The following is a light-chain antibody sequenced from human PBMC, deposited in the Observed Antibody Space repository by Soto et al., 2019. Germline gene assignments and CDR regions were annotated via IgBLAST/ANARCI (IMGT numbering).Light chain of an antibody. CDR3: HQYNNWPPWT. Sequence: VFTQSPATLSVSPGGRATLSGRASQSVSSNLAWYQHKPGQAPRLLIYGASTRATGIPARFSGSGSGTEFTLTISSLQSEDFAVYYCHQYNNWPPWTFGQGTMVDI. J-gene: IGKJ1*01. V-gene: IGKV3-15*01. CDR2: GAS. CDR1: QSVSSN.